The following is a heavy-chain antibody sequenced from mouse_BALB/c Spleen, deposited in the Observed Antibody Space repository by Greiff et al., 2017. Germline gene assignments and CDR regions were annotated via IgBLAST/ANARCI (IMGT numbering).Heavy chain of an antibody. Sequence: EVMLVESGGGLVKPGGSLKLSCAASGFTFSSYAMSWVRQSPEKRLEWVAEISSGGSYTYYPDTVTGRFTISRDNAKNTLYLEMSSLRSEDTAMYYCARWGNLAYWGQGTLVTVSA. D-gene: IGHD2-1*01. CDR2: ISSGGSYT. V-gene: IGHV5-9-4*01. CDR3: ARWGNLAY. CDR1: GFTFSSYA. J-gene: IGHJ3*01.